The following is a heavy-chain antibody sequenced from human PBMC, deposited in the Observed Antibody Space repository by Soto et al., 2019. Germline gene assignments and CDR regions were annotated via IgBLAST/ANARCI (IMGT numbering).Heavy chain of an antibody. CDR2: IYYSGST. J-gene: IGHJ6*02. CDR3: ARERWGVSSSWSSGYYYGMDV. CDR1: GGSISSSSYY. D-gene: IGHD6-13*01. Sequence: QLQLQESGPGLVKPSETLSLTCTVSGGSISSSSYYWGWIRQPPGKGLEWIGSIYYSGSTYYNPSLKSRVTISVDTSKNQFSLKLSSVTAADTAVYYCARERWGVSSSWSSGYYYGMDVWGQGTTVTVSS. V-gene: IGHV4-39*02.